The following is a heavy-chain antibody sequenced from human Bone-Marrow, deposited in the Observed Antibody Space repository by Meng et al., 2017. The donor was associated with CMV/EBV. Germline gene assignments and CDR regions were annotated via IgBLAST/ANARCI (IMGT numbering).Heavy chain of an antibody. CDR3: ARGGGTVRFLEYLNY. D-gene: IGHD3-3*01. V-gene: IGHV3-30*04. J-gene: IGHJ4*02. CDR1: GFTFMSYA. Sequence: GSLRLSCAASGFTFMSYAMHWVRQTPGKGLEWVAVVSYDGKNKYYADSVKGRFTISRDNSKSTLYLQMNSLRAEDTAVYYCARGGGTVRFLEYLNYWGQGTLVTVS. CDR2: VSYDGKNK.